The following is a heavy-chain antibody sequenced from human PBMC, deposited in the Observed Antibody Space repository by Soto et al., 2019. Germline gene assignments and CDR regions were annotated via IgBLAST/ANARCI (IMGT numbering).Heavy chain of an antibody. CDR3: ARASASSKLRGVVIN. CDR2: IYHSGNT. CDR1: GASIITDNW. V-gene: IGHV4-4*02. J-gene: IGHJ4*02. D-gene: IGHD3-10*01. Sequence: QVQLQESGPGLVKPSGTLSLTCALSGASIITDNWWSWVRQPPGKEMEWIGEIYHSGNTNFNPSVKRRVTISVDTSKNQFSLTVSSVPAADTAIYYCARASASSKLRGVVINWSQGTLVTVSS.